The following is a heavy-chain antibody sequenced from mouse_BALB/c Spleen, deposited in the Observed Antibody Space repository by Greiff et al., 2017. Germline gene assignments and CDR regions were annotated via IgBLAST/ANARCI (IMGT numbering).Heavy chain of an antibody. D-gene: IGHD2-4*01. CDR1: GYSFTGYT. CDR3: ARREKNYDCGGGFAY. J-gene: IGHJ3*01. CDR2: INPYNGGT. Sequence: VQLQQSGPELVKPGASMKISCKASGYSFTGYTMNWVKQSPGKNLEWIGLINPYNGGTSYNQKFKGKATLTVDKSSSTAYMELLRLTSEDSAVYDCARREKNYDCGGGFAYWGQGTLVTVSA. V-gene: IGHV1-37*01.